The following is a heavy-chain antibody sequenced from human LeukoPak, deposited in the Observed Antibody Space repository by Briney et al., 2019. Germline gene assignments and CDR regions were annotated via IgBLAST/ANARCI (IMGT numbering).Heavy chain of an antibody. J-gene: IGHJ4*02. D-gene: IGHD3-22*01. CDR1: GFIFSSYG. CDR2: IWYDGSNK. Sequence: GGSLRLSCAASGFIFSSYGMHWVRQAPGKGLEWVAVIWYDGSNKYYADSVKGRFTISRDNSKNTLYLQMNSLRAEDTAVYYCAKRRPYYDSSGYLDYWGQGTLVTVSS. CDR3: AKRRPYYDSSGYLDY. V-gene: IGHV3-33*06.